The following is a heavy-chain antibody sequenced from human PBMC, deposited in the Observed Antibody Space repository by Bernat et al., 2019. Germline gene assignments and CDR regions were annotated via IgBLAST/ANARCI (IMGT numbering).Heavy chain of an antibody. J-gene: IGHJ4*02. CDR1: GVGFTRSA. D-gene: IGHD7-27*01. Sequence: GRGGAEVEGAGGAGEVSCEASGVGFTRSARQWVRQGRGQRLEWIGWIVVGSGNTNYTQKFQERVTITRDMYTSTAYMELSSLRSEDTAVYYCAALGIGDYWGQGTLVTVSS. V-gene: IGHV1-58*02. CDR3: AALGIGDY. CDR2: IVVGSGNT.